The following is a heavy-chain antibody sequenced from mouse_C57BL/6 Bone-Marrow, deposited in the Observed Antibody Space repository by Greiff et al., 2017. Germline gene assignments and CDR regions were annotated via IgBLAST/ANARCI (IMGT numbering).Heavy chain of an antibody. J-gene: IGHJ2*01. Sequence: VQLQQSGAELARPGASVKMSCKASGYTFTSYTVHWVKQRPGQGLEWIGYINPSSGYTKYNQKFKDKATLTADKSSSTAYMQLSSLTSEDSAVYYCARSDEADYWGQGTTLTVSS. CDR2: INPSSGYT. CDR1: GYTFTSYT. CDR3: ARSDEADY. V-gene: IGHV1-4*01.